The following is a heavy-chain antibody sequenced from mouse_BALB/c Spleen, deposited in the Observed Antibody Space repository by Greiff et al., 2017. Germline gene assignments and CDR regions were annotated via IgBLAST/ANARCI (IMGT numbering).Heavy chain of an antibody. CDR3: VRNGNYGGYAMDY. CDR1: GFSLTSYG. CDR2: IWSGGST. Sequence: VKLMESGPGLVQPSQSLSITCTVSGFSLTSYGVHWVRQSPGKGLEWLGVIWSGGSTDYNAAFISRLSISKDNSKSQVFFKMNSLQADDTAIYYCVRNGNYGGYAMDYWGQGTSVTVSS. D-gene: IGHD2-1*01. V-gene: IGHV2-2-2*01. J-gene: IGHJ4*01.